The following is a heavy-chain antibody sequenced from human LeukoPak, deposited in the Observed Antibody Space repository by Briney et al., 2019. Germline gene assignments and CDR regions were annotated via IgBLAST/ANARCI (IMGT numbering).Heavy chain of an antibody. J-gene: IGHJ4*02. Sequence: PGESLKISCKASGYSFTSYSIGWVRQMSGKGLEWMGFIHPGDSDTRYSPSFEGQVTISADKSISTAYLQWSSLKASDTAMYYCASTRSWHRYGYGYWGQGTLVTVSS. V-gene: IGHV5-51*01. CDR2: IHPGDSDT. D-gene: IGHD5-18*01. CDR3: ASTRSWHRYGYGY. CDR1: GYSFTSYS.